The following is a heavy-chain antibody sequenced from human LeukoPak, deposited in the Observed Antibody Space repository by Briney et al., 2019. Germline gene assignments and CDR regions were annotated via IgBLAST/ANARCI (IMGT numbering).Heavy chain of an antibody. Sequence: ASVKVSCKASGYTFTGYYMHWVRQAPGQGLEWMGSINPNSGGTNYAQNFQGRVTMTRDTSISTAYMELISLRSDDTAVYYCAKAASWNWFDPWGQGTLVTASS. CDR2: INPNSGGT. CDR3: AKAASWNWFDP. D-gene: IGHD2-2*01. J-gene: IGHJ5*02. V-gene: IGHV1-2*02. CDR1: GYTFTGYY.